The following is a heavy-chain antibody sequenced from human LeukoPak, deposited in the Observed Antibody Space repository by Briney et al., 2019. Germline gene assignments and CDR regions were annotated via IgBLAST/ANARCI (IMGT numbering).Heavy chain of an antibody. V-gene: IGHV1-69*05. J-gene: IGHJ4*02. D-gene: IGHD4-11*01. CDR1: GGTFSSYA. CDR2: IIPIFGTA. Sequence: SVKVSCKASGGTFSSYAISWVRRAPAQGLEWMGRIIPIFGTANYAQKFQGRVTITTDESTSTAYMELSSLRSEDTAVYYCARSTTVTTYYFDYWGQGTLVTVSS. CDR3: ARSTTVTTYYFDY.